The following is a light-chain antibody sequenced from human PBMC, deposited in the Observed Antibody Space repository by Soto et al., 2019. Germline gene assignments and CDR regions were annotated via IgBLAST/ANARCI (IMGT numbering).Light chain of an antibody. CDR3: AAWDDSLNGPVV. J-gene: IGLJ2*01. CDR1: SSNIGSNT. CDR2: SNN. V-gene: IGLV1-44*01. Sequence: QSVLTQPPSASGTPGQRVTISCSGSSSNIGSNTVNWYQQLPGTATKLLIYSNNQRPSGVTDRFSGSKSGTSASLAISGLQSEDEADYYCAAWDDSLNGPVVFGGGTKLTVL.